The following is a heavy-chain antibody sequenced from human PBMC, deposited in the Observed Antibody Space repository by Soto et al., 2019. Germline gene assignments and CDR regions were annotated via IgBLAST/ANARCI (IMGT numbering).Heavy chain of an antibody. CDR3: ARDATYYYDSSGHIPGLRWFAP. D-gene: IGHD3-22*01. J-gene: IGHJ5*02. V-gene: IGHV3-33*01. CDR1: GFTFSTYG. CDR2: IWYDGSNK. Sequence: RGGSLRLSCAASGFTFSTYGMHWVRQAPGKGLEWVAVIWYDGSNKYYADSVKGRFTISRDNSKNTLYLQMNSLRAEDTAVYYCARDATYYYDSSGHIPGLRWFAPRGQGTLVTVSS.